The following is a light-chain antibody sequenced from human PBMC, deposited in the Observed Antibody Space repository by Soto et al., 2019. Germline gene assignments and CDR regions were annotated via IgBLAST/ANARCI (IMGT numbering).Light chain of an antibody. V-gene: IGLV2-11*01. CDR1: SSDVGGYNY. Sequence: QSVLTQPRSVSGSPGQSVTISCTGTSSDVGGYNYVSWYQQHPGKAPKLMMYDVSKRPSGVPDRFSGSKSGNTASLTISGLQAEDEADYYCCSYAGIYVVFGGGTKLTVL. J-gene: IGLJ2*01. CDR3: CSYAGIYVV. CDR2: DVS.